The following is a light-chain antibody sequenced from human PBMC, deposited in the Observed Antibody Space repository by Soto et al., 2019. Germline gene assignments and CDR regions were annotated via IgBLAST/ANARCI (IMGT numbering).Light chain of an antibody. CDR2: END. CDR3: VAWDTSLSAGGVV. V-gene: IGLV1-51*02. Sequence: QSALTQPPSVSAAPGQRVTISCFGSSSNIGNNFVSWYQQLPGTAPKLLIYENDKRPSEIPDRFSGSKSGTSATLAISGLQTGDEADYYCVAWDTSLSAGGVVFGGGTKLTVL. CDR1: SSNIGNNF. J-gene: IGLJ2*01.